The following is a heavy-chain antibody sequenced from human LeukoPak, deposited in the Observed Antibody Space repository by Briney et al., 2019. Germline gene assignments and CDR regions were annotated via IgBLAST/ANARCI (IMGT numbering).Heavy chain of an antibody. D-gene: IGHD1-20*01. J-gene: IGHJ4*02. CDR1: GFIFSSYG. V-gene: IGHV3-30*02. CDR3: ARDPIPGSITGTDLDY. CDR2: IRFDRSGK. Sequence: GGSLRLSCAASGFIFSSYGMHWVRQAPGKGLEWVAFIRFDRSGKYYADAVMGRFVVSTDDSKNTLFLQMTGLRAEDMGVYYCARDPIPGSITGTDLDYWGQGTLVTVSS.